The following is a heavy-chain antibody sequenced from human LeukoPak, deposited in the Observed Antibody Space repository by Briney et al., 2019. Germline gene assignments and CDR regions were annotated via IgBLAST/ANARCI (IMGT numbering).Heavy chain of an antibody. D-gene: IGHD6-19*01. CDR3: ARIAEAGNHFDY. CDR1: GFTFSSYS. J-gene: IGHJ4*02. CDR2: ISSSSSYI. Sequence: ESGGSLRLSCAASGFTFSSYSMNWVRQAPGKGLEWVSSISSSSSYIYYADSVKGRFTISRDNAKNSLYLQMNSLRAEDTAVYYCARIAEAGNHFDYWGQGTLVTVSS. V-gene: IGHV3-21*01.